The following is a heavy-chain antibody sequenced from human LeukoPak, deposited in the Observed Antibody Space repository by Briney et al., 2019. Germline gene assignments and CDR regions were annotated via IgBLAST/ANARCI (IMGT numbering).Heavy chain of an antibody. Sequence: PGGSLRLSCAASGFTFDDYGMSWVRQAPGKGLEWVSGINWNGGSTGYADSVKGRFTISRDNAKNSLYLQMNSLRAEDTALYYCARGAYYYDSSGYWDVWGKGTTVTVSS. CDR1: GFTFDDYG. D-gene: IGHD3-22*01. J-gene: IGHJ6*04. CDR2: INWNGGST. CDR3: ARGAYYYDSSGYWDV. V-gene: IGHV3-20*04.